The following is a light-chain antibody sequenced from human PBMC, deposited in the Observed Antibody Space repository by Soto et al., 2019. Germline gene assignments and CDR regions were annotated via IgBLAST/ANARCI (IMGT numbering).Light chain of an antibody. Sequence: SYELTQPPSVSVAPGKTARITCGGNNIGSKSVHWYRQKPGQAPILVIYYDSDRPSGIPERFSGSNSGNTATLTISRVEAGDEADYYCQVWSSSSDHVIFCGGTKLTVL. V-gene: IGLV3-21*04. CDR2: YDS. J-gene: IGLJ2*01. CDR1: NIGSKS. CDR3: QVWSSSSDHVI.